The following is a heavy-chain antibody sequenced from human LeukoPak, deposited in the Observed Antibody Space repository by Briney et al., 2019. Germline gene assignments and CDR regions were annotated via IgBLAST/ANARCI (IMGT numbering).Heavy chain of an antibody. CDR1: GFIVNRNY. D-gene: IGHD3-22*01. CDR3: AKDLYYEGGYAFDI. Sequence: GGSLRLSCAASGFIVNRNYMSWVRQAPGKGLEWVSVLYTGGSTYYADSVKGRFTISRDNSKNTLYLQMNSLRAEDTAVYYCAKDLYYEGGYAFDIWGQGTMVTVSS. V-gene: IGHV3-53*01. CDR2: LYTGGST. J-gene: IGHJ3*02.